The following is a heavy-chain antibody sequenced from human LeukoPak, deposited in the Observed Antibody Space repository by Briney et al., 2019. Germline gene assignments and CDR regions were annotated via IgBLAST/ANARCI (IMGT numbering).Heavy chain of an antibody. CDR3: VRDCSSASLSSGCYYAMDV. Sequence: GGSLRLSCAASGFTFNDYWMTWVRQAPGKGLEWVTHIKQDGSEKYYVDSLKGRFTISRDNAKNSLFLQMNSLRAEDTAVYYCVRDCSSASLSSGCYYAMDVWGKGTTVTVSS. CDR2: IKQDGSEK. V-gene: IGHV3-7*03. CDR1: GFTFNDYW. D-gene: IGHD2-2*01. J-gene: IGHJ6*04.